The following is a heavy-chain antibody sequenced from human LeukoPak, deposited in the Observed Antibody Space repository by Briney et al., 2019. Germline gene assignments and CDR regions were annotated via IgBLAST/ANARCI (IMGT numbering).Heavy chain of an antibody. J-gene: IGHJ4*02. D-gene: IGHD5-24*01. Sequence: PSETLSLTCTVSDDSISDYYRGWIRQPPGKGLEWIGYFYNSGRSTYNPSLKSRVTISADTSKSQFSLKVNSVTAADTAVYYCARMARDSNDYWGQGTLVTVSS. CDR2: FYNSGRS. CDR3: ARMARDSNDY. CDR1: DDSISDYY. V-gene: IGHV4-59*08.